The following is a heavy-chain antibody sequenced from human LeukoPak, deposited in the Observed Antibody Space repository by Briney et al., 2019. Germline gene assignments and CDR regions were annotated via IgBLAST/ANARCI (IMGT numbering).Heavy chain of an antibody. CDR1: GGSISSSSYY. CDR3: ARWGYNWFDP. D-gene: IGHD7-27*01. CDR2: IYYSGST. Sequence: PSETLSLTCTVSGGSISSSSYYWGWIRQPPGKGLEWIGYIYYSGSTNYNPSLKSRVTISVDTSKNQFSLKLSSVTAADTAVYYCARWGYNWFDPWGQGTLVTVSS. V-gene: IGHV4-61*05. J-gene: IGHJ5*02.